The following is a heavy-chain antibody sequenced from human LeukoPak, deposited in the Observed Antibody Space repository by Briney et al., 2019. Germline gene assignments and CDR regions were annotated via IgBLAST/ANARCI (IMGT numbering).Heavy chain of an antibody. CDR2: IYHSGST. CDR3: ARDLTGLNWFDP. D-gene: IGHD3-9*01. J-gene: IGHJ5*02. V-gene: IGHV4-31*03. Sequence: SETLSLTCTVSGGSISSGGYYWSWIRQHPGKGLEWIGYIYHSGSTYYNPSLKSRLTISVDTSKNQFSLKLSSVTAADTAVYYCARDLTGLNWFDPWGQGTLVTVSS. CDR1: GGSISSGGYY.